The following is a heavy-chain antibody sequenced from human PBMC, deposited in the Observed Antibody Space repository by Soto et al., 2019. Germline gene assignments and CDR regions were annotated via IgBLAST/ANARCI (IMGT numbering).Heavy chain of an antibody. CDR2: ISGSGGST. D-gene: IGHD3-3*01. CDR1: GFTFSSYA. CDR3: AKDSLRNDFWSGYYDY. V-gene: IGHV3-23*01. Sequence: GGSLRLSCAASGFTFSSYAMSWVRQAPGKGLEWVSAISGSGGSTYYADSVKGRFTISRDNSKNTLYLQMNSLRAEATAVYYCAKDSLRNDFWSGYYDYWGQGTLVTVSS. J-gene: IGHJ4*02.